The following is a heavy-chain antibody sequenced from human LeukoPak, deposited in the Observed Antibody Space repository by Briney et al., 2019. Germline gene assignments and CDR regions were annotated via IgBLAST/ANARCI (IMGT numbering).Heavy chain of an antibody. D-gene: IGHD3-16*01. J-gene: IGHJ6*02. CDR3: ARFGVPYGIDV. V-gene: IGHV3-7*04. CDR1: GFTFSSYW. Sequence: GGSLRLSCAATGFTFSSYWMTWVRQAPGKGLEWVANIKQDGSEKYYVGSVKGRFTISRDNAKNSVYLQMNSLRAEDTAVYYCARFGVPYGIDVWGQGTTVTISS. CDR2: IKQDGSEK.